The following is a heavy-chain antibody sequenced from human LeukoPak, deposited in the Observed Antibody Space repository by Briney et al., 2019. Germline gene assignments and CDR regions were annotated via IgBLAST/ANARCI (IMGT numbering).Heavy chain of an antibody. CDR1: GFTFSDYY. Sequence: GGSLRLSCAASGFTFSDYYMSWIRQAPGKGLEWVSYISSSGSTIYYADSVKGRFTISRDNAKDSLYLQMNSLRAEDTAVYYCAGRQGIAAAGTGFDYWGQGTLVTVSS. CDR2: ISSSGSTI. V-gene: IGHV3-11*01. J-gene: IGHJ4*02. CDR3: AGRQGIAAAGTGFDY. D-gene: IGHD6-13*01.